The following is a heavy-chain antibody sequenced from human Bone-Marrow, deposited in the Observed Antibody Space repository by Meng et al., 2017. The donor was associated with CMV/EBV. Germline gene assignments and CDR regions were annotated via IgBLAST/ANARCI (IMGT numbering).Heavy chain of an antibody. CDR1: GGIFSSYA. J-gene: IGHJ6*02. CDR2: IIPIFGTA. D-gene: IGHD3-3*01. Sequence: SVKVSCKASGGIFSSYAISWVRQAPGQGLEWMGGIIPIFGTANYAQKFQGRVTITTDESTSTAYMELSSLRSEDTAVYYCARGSMSGKLLRYYYGMDVWGQGTTVTVSS. V-gene: IGHV1-69*05. CDR3: ARGSMSGKLLRYYYGMDV.